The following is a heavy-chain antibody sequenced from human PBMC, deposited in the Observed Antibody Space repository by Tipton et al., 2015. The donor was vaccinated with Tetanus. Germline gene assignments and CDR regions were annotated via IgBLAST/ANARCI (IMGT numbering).Heavy chain of an antibody. Sequence: TLSLTCTVSGGSISSSSYYWGWIRQPPGKGLEWIGSIYYSGSTYYNPSLKSRVTISVDTSKNQFSLKLSSVTAADTAVYYCARLLYDYVRGSYRYYYYGMDVWGQGTTVTVSS. CDR2: IYYSGST. V-gene: IGHV4-39*01. D-gene: IGHD3-16*02. J-gene: IGHJ6*02. CDR3: ARLLYDYVRGSYRYYYYGMDV. CDR1: GGSISSSSYY.